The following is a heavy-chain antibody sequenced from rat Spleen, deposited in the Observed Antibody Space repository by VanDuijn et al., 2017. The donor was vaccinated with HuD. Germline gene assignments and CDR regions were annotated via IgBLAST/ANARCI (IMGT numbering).Heavy chain of an antibody. D-gene: IGHD1-11*01. CDR1: GFTFNKYW. CDR2: ITNTGGST. J-gene: IGHJ3*01. CDR3: ATGGGGYSPSWFAY. Sequence: EVQLVESGGGLVQPGRSLKLSCVASGFTFNKYWMTWIRQAPGNGLEWVASITNTGGSTYYRDSVKGRFTNSRDNAKSTIYLQMDSLRSEDTATYYCATGGGGYSPSWFAYWGQGTLVTVSS. V-gene: IGHV5-31*01.